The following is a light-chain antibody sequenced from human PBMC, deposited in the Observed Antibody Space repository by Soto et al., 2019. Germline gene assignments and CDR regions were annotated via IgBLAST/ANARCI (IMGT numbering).Light chain of an antibody. CDR3: QQRSNWPPT. CDR2: DSS. Sequence: EIVMTQSPATVSVSPGERATLSCRASQSVTSTLAWYQQKPGQTPRLLIYDSSTRATGIPARFSGSGSGTEFTLTISSLEPEDFAVYYCQQRSNWPPTFGQGTKVDNK. V-gene: IGKV3-15*01. CDR1: QSVTST. J-gene: IGKJ1*01.